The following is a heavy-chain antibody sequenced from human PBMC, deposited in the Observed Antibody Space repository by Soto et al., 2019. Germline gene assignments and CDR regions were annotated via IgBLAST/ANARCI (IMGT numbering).Heavy chain of an antibody. V-gene: IGHV1-58*02. J-gene: IGHJ6*01. D-gene: IGHD2-2*01. CDR1: GFTFTSSA. CDR3: AAANPQSVVVPAATDV. Sequence: SGKPSCKASGFTFTSSAMQWVRQARGQRLEWIGWIVVGSGNTNYAQKFQERVTITRDMSTSTAYMELSSLRSEDTAVYYCAAANPQSVVVPAATDVWGQGTTVTVSS. CDR2: IVVGSGNT.